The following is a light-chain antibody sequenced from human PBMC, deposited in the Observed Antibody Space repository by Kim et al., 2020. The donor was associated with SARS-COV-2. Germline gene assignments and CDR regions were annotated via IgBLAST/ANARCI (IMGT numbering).Light chain of an antibody. CDR3: SSYTSSSTVV. CDR1: SSDVCGNNY. Sequence: GQSITNSCTGTSSDVCGNNYVSWYQQHPGKAPILIIYDVSKRPSGVSNRFSGSKSGNTASLTISGLHADDEADYYCSSYTSSSTVVFGGGTQLTVL. J-gene: IGLJ2*01. CDR2: DVS. V-gene: IGLV2-14*04.